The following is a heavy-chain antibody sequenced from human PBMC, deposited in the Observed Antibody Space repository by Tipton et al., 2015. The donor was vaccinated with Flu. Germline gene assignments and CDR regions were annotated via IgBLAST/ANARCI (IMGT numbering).Heavy chain of an antibody. CDR2: ISTSGST. J-gene: IGHJ4*02. V-gene: IGHV4-4*07. Sequence: TLSLTCTVSGGSISKSYWSWIRQPAGKGLEWIGRISTSGSTNYNASLESRVTISVDMSKNQFSLKLNSVTAADTAVYYCARSPGYYFDYWGQGTLVTVSS. CDR3: ARSPGYYFDY. CDR1: GGSISKSY.